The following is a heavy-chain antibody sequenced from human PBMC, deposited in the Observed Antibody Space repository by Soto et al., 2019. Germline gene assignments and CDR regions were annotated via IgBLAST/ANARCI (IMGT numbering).Heavy chain of an antibody. Sequence: EVQLVESGGGLVKPGGSLRVSCAASGFTFSHAWMNWVRQAPGKGLEWVGRIKSRTDGGTTDYAVPVKGRFTISRDDSKNTLYLQMNSLKTEDTAVYYCAHYSSSWFWGQGTLVTVSS. CDR3: AHYSSSWF. J-gene: IGHJ4*02. CDR1: GFTFSHAW. V-gene: IGHV3-15*07. D-gene: IGHD6-13*01. CDR2: IKSRTDGGTT.